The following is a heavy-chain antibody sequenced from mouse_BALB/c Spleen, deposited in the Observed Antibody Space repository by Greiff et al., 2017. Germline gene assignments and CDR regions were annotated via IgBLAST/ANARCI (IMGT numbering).Heavy chain of an antibody. V-gene: IGHV14-1*02. CDR2: IDPENGNT. CDR1: GFNIKDYY. CDR3: ARNDGYYPFDY. D-gene: IGHD2-3*01. J-gene: IGHJ2*01. Sequence: VQLKQSGAELVRPGALVKLSCKASGFNIKDYYMHWVKQRPEQGLEWIGWIDPENGNTIYDPKFQGKASITADTSSNTAYLQLSSLTSEDTAVYYCARNDGYYPFDYWGQGTTLTVSS.